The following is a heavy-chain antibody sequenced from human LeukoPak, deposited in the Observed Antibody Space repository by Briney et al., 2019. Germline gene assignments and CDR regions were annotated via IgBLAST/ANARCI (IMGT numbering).Heavy chain of an antibody. D-gene: IGHD5-24*01. CDR1: GYSFTNYW. CDR2: IHPGDSDT. CDR3: ARQDRRDGYNDEAYYFDY. Sequence: GESLKISCKGLGYSFTNYWIGWVRQMPGKGLEWMGIIHPGDSDTRDSPSFQGQVTISADKSISTAFLQWSSLKASDTAMYYCARQDRRDGYNDEAYYFDYWGQGTLVTVSS. J-gene: IGHJ4*02. V-gene: IGHV5-51*01.